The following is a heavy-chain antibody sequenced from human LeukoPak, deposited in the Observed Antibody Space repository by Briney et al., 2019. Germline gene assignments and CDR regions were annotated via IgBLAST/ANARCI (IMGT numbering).Heavy chain of an antibody. D-gene: IGHD4-11*01. CDR3: AGTTVRWFDP. CDR1: GDSISSVGYY. J-gene: IGHJ5*02. Sequence: SETLSLTCTVSGDSISSVGYYWSWIRQHPGKGLEWIGYIYYNANTYYSPSLKSRITTSVDTSKNQFSLKMTSVTAADTAVYYCAGTTVRWFDPWGQGTLVTVSS. V-gene: IGHV4-31*03. CDR2: IYYNANT.